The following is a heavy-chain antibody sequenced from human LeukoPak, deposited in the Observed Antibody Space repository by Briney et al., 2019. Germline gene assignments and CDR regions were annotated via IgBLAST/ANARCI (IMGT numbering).Heavy chain of an antibody. V-gene: IGHV3-23*01. CDR1: GFTFSSYA. CDR3: AKDATYYYDSSGYYFWPFDY. Sequence: PGGSLRLSCAASGFTFSSYAMSWVRQAPGKGLEWVSAISGSGGSTYYADSVKGRFTTSRDNSKNTLYLQMNSLRAEDTAVYYCAKDATYYYDSSGYYFWPFDYWGQGTLVTVSS. D-gene: IGHD3-22*01. CDR2: ISGSGGST. J-gene: IGHJ4*02.